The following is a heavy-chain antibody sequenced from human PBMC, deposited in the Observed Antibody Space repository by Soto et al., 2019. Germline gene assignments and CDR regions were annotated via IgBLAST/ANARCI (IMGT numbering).Heavy chain of an antibody. CDR1: GYAITSGYV. Sequence: SETLSLTCAVSGYAITSGYVCGWIRQPPGKGLEWIGSMKHRGSIYYNPSLKSRVTMSVDTSKNQLSLKMTSVTAADTAVYYCARDHDTVWSVDYWGQGILVTVSS. D-gene: IGHD1-1*01. J-gene: IGHJ4*02. V-gene: IGHV4-38-2*02. CDR3: ARDHDTVWSVDY. CDR2: MKHRGSI.